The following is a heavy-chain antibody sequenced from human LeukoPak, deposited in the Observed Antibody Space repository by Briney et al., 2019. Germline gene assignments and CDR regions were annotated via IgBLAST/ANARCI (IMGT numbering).Heavy chain of an antibody. J-gene: IGHJ2*01. D-gene: IGHD4-17*01. CDR3: ARVGGDYVFDWYFDL. CDR1: GFSFSDYE. Sequence: GGSLRLSCAASGFSFSDYEMNWVRQAPGKGLDWVSYISTSGFSIYYADSVKGRFTISRDNAKNSLYLQMNSLRAEDTAVYYCARVGGDYVFDWYFDLWGRGTLVTVSS. V-gene: IGHV3-48*03. CDR2: ISTSGFSI.